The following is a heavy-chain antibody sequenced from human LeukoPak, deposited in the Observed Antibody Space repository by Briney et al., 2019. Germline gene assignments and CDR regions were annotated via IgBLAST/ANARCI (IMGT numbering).Heavy chain of an antibody. J-gene: IGHJ5*02. CDR2: IYYSGST. CDR3: ARHPVAGPYNWFDP. Sequence: SETLSLTCTVSGGSISSSSYYWGWIRQPPGKGLEWIGSIYYSGSTYYNPSLKSRVTISVDTSKNQFSLKLSSVTAADTAVYYCARHPVAGPYNWFDPWGQGTLVTVSS. CDR1: GGSISSSSYY. D-gene: IGHD6-19*01. V-gene: IGHV4-39*01.